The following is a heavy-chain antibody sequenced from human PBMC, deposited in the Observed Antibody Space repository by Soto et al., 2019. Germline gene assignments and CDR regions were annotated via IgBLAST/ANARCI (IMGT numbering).Heavy chain of an antibody. CDR3: ARAYYYANSGYAFDY. Sequence: EASVKVPYKASGYTFTSYYMHWVRQDPGQGLEWMGIINPSGGSTSYAQKFQGRVTMTRDTSTSTVYMERSMLTSEDTAVYYCARAYYYANSGYAFDYWGQGTLVTVSS. CDR2: INPSGGST. J-gene: IGHJ4*02. D-gene: IGHD3-22*01. V-gene: IGHV1-46*01. CDR1: GYTFTSYY.